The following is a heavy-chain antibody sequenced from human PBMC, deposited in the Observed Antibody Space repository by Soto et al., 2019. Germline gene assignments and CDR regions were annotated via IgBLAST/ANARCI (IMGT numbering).Heavy chain of an antibody. D-gene: IGHD3-22*01. CDR2: ISYDGSNK. CDR3: AKDRGTMIVVAPYDY. V-gene: IGHV3-30*18. CDR1: GFTFSSYG. Sequence: QVQLVESGGGVVQPGRSLRLSCAASGFTFSSYGMHWVRQAPGKGLEWVAVISYDGSNKYYADSVKGRFTISRDNSKNTLYLQMTSLRAEDTAVYYCAKDRGTMIVVAPYDYWGQGTLVTVSS. J-gene: IGHJ4*02.